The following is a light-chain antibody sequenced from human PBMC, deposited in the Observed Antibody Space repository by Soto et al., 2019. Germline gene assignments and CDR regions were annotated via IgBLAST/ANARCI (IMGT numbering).Light chain of an antibody. CDR1: QSVSSSY. CDR2: GAS. Sequence: EIFLTQSRCTGSLSPGEVAIPSRTASQSVSSSYLAWYQQKPGQAPRLLIYGASSRATGIPDRFSGSGSGTDFTLTIGRLEPEDFAVYYCHQYGISPPRTFGQGTKVDI. CDR3: HQYGISPPRT. V-gene: IGKV3-20*01. J-gene: IGKJ1*01.